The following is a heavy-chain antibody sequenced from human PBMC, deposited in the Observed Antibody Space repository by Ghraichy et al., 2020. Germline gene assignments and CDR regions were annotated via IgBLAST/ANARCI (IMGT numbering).Heavy chain of an antibody. CDR3: ARVRYPNSDRYYFDY. D-gene: IGHD4-23*01. CDR1: AFTFSSFG. V-gene: IGHV3-30*03. J-gene: IGHJ4*02. Sequence: GGSLRLSCAASAFTFSSFGMHWVRQAPGKGLEWVSFISYDGSNKYYADSVKGRFTISRDNSKNTLYLQMNSLRAEDTAVYYCARVRYPNSDRYYFDYWGQGTLVTVSS. CDR2: ISYDGSNK.